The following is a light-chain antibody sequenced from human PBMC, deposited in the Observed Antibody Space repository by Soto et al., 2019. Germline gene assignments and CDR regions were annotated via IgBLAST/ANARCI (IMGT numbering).Light chain of an antibody. CDR1: SSDVGSYNL. CDR3: CSYSGSRKV. J-gene: IGLJ2*01. Sequence: QSVLTQPASVSGSPGQSITISCTGTSSDVGSYNLVSCYQQYPGKAPKLMIYEVSKRPSGVSNRFSGSKSGNTASLTISGLQAEDEADYYCCSYSGSRKVFGGGTKLTVL. CDR2: EVS. V-gene: IGLV2-23*02.